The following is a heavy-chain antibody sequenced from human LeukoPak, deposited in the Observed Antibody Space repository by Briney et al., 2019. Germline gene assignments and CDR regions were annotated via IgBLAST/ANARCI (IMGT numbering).Heavy chain of an antibody. CDR1: GFTFSAYS. J-gene: IGHJ4*02. Sequence: GGSPRLSCAASGFTFSAYSMHWVRQAPGKGLEWVANIKQDGREKNYVDSVKGRFTTSRDNAKNSVYLQMNSLRAEDTALYYCARDSTGYGYEEWYWGQGTLVTVSS. CDR3: ARDSTGYGYEEWY. CDR2: IKQDGREK. D-gene: IGHD5-18*01. V-gene: IGHV3-7*01.